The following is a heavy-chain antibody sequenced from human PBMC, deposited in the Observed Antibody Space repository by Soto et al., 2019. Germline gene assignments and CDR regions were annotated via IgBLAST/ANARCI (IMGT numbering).Heavy chain of an antibody. Sequence: QVQLVESGGGVVQPGRSLRLSCAASGFTFSNYAMHWVRQAPGKGLEWVAVISYDGSNKYYADSVKGRFTISRDNSKNTLYLQMNSLRAEDTAVYYCAREPLQGAVAGTFDYWGQGTLVTVSS. CDR3: AREPLQGAVAGTFDY. D-gene: IGHD6-19*01. CDR2: ISYDGSNK. CDR1: GFTFSNYA. J-gene: IGHJ4*02. V-gene: IGHV3-30-3*01.